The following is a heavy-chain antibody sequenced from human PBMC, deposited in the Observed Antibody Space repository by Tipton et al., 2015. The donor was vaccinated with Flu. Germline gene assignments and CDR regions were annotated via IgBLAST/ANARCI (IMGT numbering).Heavy chain of an antibody. V-gene: IGHV4-31*11. J-gene: IGHJ4*02. D-gene: IGHD4-17*01. CDR2: IYSSGTT. Sequence: TLSLTCAVSRGSVSSGGYYWTWIRQSPGDGLEFIGDIYSSGTTYYNPSLKSRVTVSVDTSKNRFFLNLTSVTAADTAVYFCARVDGDYWGYSFDYWGEGTLVTVSS. CDR1: RGSVSSGGYY. CDR3: ARVDGDYWGYSFDY.